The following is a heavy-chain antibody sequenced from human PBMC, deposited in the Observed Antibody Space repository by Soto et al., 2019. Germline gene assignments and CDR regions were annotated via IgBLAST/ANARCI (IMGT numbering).Heavy chain of an antibody. CDR2: ISGRGGST. D-gene: IGHD5-12*01. CDR3: AKAVGCGYGFGETGY. Sequence: EVQLLESGGGLVQPGVSLRLSCAASGFTFSSYAMSWVRHAPGTGLEWVSAISGRGGSTSYADSVNGRFTISRHNSKNTLYLQMNRLRAEDTGVYYCAKAVGCGYGFGETGYWGQGTLVTVSS. V-gene: IGHV3-23*01. J-gene: IGHJ4*02. CDR1: GFTFSSYA.